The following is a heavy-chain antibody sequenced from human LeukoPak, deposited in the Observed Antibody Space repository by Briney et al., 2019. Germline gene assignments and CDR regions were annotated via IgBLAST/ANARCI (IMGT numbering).Heavy chain of an antibody. D-gene: IGHD3-16*02. V-gene: IGHV1-18*01. CDR1: GYTFTSYG. CDR3: ARVPADYVWGSYRPYNFDY. J-gene: IGHJ4*02. Sequence: ASVKVSCKASGYTFTSYGISWVRQAPGQGLEWTGWISAYNGNTSYAQKLQGRVTMTTDTSTSTAYMELRSLRSDDTAVYYCARVPADYVWGSYRPYNFDYWGQGTLVTVSS. CDR2: ISAYNGNT.